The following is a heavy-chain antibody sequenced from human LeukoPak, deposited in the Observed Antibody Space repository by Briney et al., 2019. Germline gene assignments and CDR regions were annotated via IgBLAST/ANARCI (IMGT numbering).Heavy chain of an antibody. Sequence: PSETLSLTCTVSGGSISSYYWSWIRQPPGKGLEWIGYIYYSGSTNYNPSLKSRVTISVDTSKNQFSLKLSSVTAADTAVYYCASLDTALLNSAYWGQGTLVTVSS. CDR2: IYYSGST. J-gene: IGHJ4*02. V-gene: IGHV4-59*01. CDR1: GGSISSYY. CDR3: ASLDTALLNSAY. D-gene: IGHD5-18*01.